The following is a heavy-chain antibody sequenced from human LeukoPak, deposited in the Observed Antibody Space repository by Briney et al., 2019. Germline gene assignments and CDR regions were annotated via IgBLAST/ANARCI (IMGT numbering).Heavy chain of an antibody. CDR1: GGTFSSYA. J-gene: IGHJ4*02. Sequence: SVKVSCKASGGTFSSYAISWVRQAPGQGFEWMGWINPNDGDTNYAQKFQGRVTMTRDTSISTAHMEVSRLRSDDTAVYYCARANFLYCSSSTCLFDYWGQGTLVTVSS. D-gene: IGHD2-2*01. CDR2: INPNDGDT. V-gene: IGHV1-2*02. CDR3: ARANFLYCSSSTCLFDY.